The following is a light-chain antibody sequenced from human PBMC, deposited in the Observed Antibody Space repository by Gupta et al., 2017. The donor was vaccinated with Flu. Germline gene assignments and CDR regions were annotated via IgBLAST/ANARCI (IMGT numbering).Light chain of an antibody. J-gene: IGLJ3*02. CDR1: SSDVGAYNY. CDR2: EVS. CDR3: SSYTGSGTV. Sequence: QSALTQPASVSGSPGQSITLPCTGTSSDVGAYNYVSWYQQHPGEAPRLMIYEVSYRPSGISNRFSGSKSGNTASLTISGLQAEDEADYYCSSYTGSGTVFGGGTKVAVL. V-gene: IGLV2-14*01.